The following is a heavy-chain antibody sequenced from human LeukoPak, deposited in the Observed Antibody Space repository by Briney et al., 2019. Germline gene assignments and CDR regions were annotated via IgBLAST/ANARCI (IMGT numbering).Heavy chain of an antibody. CDR3: ARDVGTSGWHTFDN. CDR2: TYYRSKWYN. Sequence: SQTLSLTCTISGDSVSSINGAWNWIRQSPSRGLQWLGRTYYRSKWYNDYAVSVQGRVTINPDTSRNQFSLQLKSATPDDTAVYYCARDVGTSGWHTFDNWGQGTLVTVSS. D-gene: IGHD6-19*01. CDR1: GDSVSSINGA. V-gene: IGHV6-1*01. J-gene: IGHJ4*02.